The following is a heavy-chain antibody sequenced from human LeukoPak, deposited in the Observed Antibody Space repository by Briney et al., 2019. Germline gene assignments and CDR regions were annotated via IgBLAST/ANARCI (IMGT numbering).Heavy chain of an antibody. V-gene: IGHV3-23*01. CDR2: ISGSGGST. J-gene: IGHJ4*02. Sequence: GGSLRLSCAASGFTFSSYAMSWVRQAPGKGLEWDSAISGSGGSTYYADSVKGRFTISRDNSKNTLYLQMNSLRAEDTAVYYCAKAYCGADCYGDYFDYWGQGNLVTVSS. CDR1: GFTFSSYA. D-gene: IGHD2-21*02. CDR3: AKAYCGADCYGDYFDY.